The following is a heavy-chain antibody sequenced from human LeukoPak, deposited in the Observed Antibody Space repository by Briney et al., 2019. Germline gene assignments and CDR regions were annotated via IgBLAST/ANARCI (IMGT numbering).Heavy chain of an antibody. V-gene: IGHV3-73*01. J-gene: IGHJ5*02. CDR1: GFTFSGSA. D-gene: IGHD5-18*01. Sequence: RGSLRLSCADSGFTFSGSAMHCVRQTSGEGLQWVCRIISKANSYVTVYAASVEGRFTISRDDSKNTAYLQMNSLKTEDTAVYYCARAVQLWHLHNNWFDPWGQGTLVTVSS. CDR2: IISKANSYVT. CDR3: ARAVQLWHLHNNWFDP.